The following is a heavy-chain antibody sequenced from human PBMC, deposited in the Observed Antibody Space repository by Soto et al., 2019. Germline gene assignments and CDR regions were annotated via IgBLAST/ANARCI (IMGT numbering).Heavy chain of an antibody. CDR2: INHSGST. CDR1: GGSFSGYY. J-gene: IGHJ4*02. D-gene: IGHD4-17*01. V-gene: IGHV4-34*01. Sequence: SETLSLTCAVYGGSFSGYYWSWIRQPPGKGLEWIGEINHSGSTNYNPSLKSRVTISVDTSKNQFSLKLSSVTAADTAVYYCASFYGDYYFDYWGQGTLVTVSS. CDR3: ASFYGDYYFDY.